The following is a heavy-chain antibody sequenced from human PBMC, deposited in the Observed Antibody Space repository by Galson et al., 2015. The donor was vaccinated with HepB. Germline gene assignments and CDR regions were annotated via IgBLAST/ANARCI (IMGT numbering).Heavy chain of an antibody. CDR2: INPNSGGT. CDR3: ARERSSGWYDY. D-gene: IGHD6-19*01. Sequence: SVKVSCKASGYTFTGYYMHWVRQAPGQGLEWMGWINPNSGGTNYAQKFQGWVTMTRDTSISTAYMELSRLRPDDTAVYYCARERSSGWYDYWGQGTLVTVSS. V-gene: IGHV1-2*04. J-gene: IGHJ4*02. CDR1: GYTFTGYY.